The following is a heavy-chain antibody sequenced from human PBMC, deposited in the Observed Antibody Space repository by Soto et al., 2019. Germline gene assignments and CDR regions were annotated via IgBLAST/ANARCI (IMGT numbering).Heavy chain of an antibody. V-gene: IGHV1-18*01. CDR1: GYTFTSFG. Sequence: ASVKVSCKTSGYTFTSFGISWVRQAPGQGLEWMGWISPYNGNTNYAEKLQGRVTMTTDTSTSIAYMELRSLRSDDTAVYYCARDAPTIAAQDDYWGQGTLVTVSS. CDR3: ARDAPTIAAQDDY. CDR2: ISPYNGNT. J-gene: IGHJ4*02. D-gene: IGHD6-13*01.